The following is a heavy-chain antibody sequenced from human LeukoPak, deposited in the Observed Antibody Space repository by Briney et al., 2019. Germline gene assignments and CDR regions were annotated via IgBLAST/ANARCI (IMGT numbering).Heavy chain of an antibody. CDR1: GGSISSGSDY. J-gene: IGHJ5*02. Sequence: SETLSLTCTVSGGSISSGSDYWSWIRQPAGKGLEWIGHIDTSGGTNYNPSLKSRVTISVDTSKNQFSLKLSSVTAADTAVYYCARDVRETYYDFWSGYTGFDPWGQGTLVTVSS. D-gene: IGHD3-3*01. V-gene: IGHV4-61*09. CDR3: ARDVRETYYDFWSGYTGFDP. CDR2: IDTSGGT.